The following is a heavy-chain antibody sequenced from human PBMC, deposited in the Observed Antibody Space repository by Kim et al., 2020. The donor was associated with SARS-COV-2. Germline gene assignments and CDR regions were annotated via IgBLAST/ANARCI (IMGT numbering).Heavy chain of an antibody. V-gene: IGHV5-51*01. J-gene: IGHJ6*02. CDR3: ARPRKENYYYYYGMDV. CDR2: IYPGDSDT. CDR1: GYSFTSYW. Sequence: GESLKISCKGSGYSFTSYWIGWVRQMPGKGLEWMGIIYPGDSDTRYSPSFQGQVTISADKSISTAYLQWSSLKASDTAMYYCARPRKENYYYYYGMDVWGQGTTVTVSS.